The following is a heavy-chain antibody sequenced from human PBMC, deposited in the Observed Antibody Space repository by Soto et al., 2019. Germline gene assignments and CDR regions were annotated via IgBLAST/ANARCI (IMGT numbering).Heavy chain of an antibody. V-gene: IGHV1-69*08. CDR2: LIPILGAS. D-gene: IGHD3-10*01. Sequence: QVQLVQSGAEVKKPGSSVKVSCKASADTFTGYTVTWVRQAPGQGLEWVGRLIPILGASNFAQKFQGRVTISADKSADTAYMVLTGLTSEDTAVYYCARSRGSYYTNFDSWGQGTLVTFSS. CDR1: ADTFTGYT. CDR3: ARSRGSYYTNFDS. J-gene: IGHJ4*02.